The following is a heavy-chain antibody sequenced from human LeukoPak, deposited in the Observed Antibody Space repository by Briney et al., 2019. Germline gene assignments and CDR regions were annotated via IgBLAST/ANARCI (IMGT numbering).Heavy chain of an antibody. CDR2: IYYSGST. Sequence: SETLSLTCTVSGGSISSYYWSWIRQPPGKGLEWIGYIYYSGSTNYNPSLKSRVTISVDTSKNQFSLKLSSVTAADTAAYYCAKLGYCSGGSCYWFDPWGQGTLVTVSS. CDR3: AKLGYCSGGSCYWFDP. V-gene: IGHV4-59*01. CDR1: GGSISSYY. J-gene: IGHJ5*02. D-gene: IGHD2-15*01.